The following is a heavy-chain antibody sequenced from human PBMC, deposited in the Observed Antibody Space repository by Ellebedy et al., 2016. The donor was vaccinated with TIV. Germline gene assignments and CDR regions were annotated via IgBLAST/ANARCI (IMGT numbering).Heavy chain of an antibody. J-gene: IGHJ4*02. D-gene: IGHD3-10*01. V-gene: IGHV3-30*04. Sequence: GESLKISCAASGFTFSSYAMHWVRQAPGKGLEWVAVISYDGSNKYYADSVKGRFTISRDNSKNMGYLQMNSLRAEDTAVYYCAKDGARGDMVRENIGRMGFGHHDNWGQGTLVTVSS. CDR2: ISYDGSNK. CDR3: AKDGARGDMVRENIGRMGFGHHDN. CDR1: GFTFSSYA.